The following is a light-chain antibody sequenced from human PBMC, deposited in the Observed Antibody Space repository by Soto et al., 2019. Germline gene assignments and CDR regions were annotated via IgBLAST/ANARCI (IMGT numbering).Light chain of an antibody. V-gene: IGLV2-18*02. CDR2: EVS. CDR3: SSYTSSSIYV. CDR1: SSDVGSYNR. J-gene: IGLJ1*01. Sequence: QSALTQPPSVSGSPGQSVTISCTGTSSDVGSYNRVSWHQQPPGTAPKLMIYEVSNRPSGVPDRFSGSKSGNTASLTISGLQAEDEADYYCSSYTSSSIYVFGTGTKLTVL.